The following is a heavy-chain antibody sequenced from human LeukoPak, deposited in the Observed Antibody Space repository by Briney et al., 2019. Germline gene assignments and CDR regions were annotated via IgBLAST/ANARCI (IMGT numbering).Heavy chain of an antibody. CDR3: AAGDFLSGYSSSWYISGGMDV. J-gene: IGHJ6*02. Sequence: ASVTVSCKASGYTFTGYYMHWVRQAPGQGLEWMGWINPSSGGTNYAQKFQGRVTMTRDTSISTAYMELSRLRSDDTAVYYCAAGDFLSGYSSSWYISGGMDVWGQGTTVTVSS. CDR1: GYTFTGYY. D-gene: IGHD6-13*01. V-gene: IGHV1-2*02. CDR2: INPSSGGT.